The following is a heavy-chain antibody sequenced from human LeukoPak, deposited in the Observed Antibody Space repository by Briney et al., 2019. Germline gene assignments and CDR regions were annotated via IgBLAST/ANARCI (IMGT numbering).Heavy chain of an antibody. Sequence: GGSLRLSCAASGFTFSSYWMNWARQAPGKGLEWVASINHNGNVNYYVDSVKGRFTISRDNAKNSLYLQMSNLRAEDMAVYFCARGGGLDIWGQGATVTVSS. CDR3: ARGGGLDI. CDR1: GFTFSSYW. J-gene: IGHJ6*02. CDR2: INHNGNVN. V-gene: IGHV3-7*03. D-gene: IGHD3-16*01.